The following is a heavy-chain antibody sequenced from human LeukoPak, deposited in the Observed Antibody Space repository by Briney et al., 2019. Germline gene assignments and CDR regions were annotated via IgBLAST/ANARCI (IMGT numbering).Heavy chain of an antibody. Sequence: KASETQSLTCTVSGGSISSSVYYWGWIRQPPGKGLEWIGIINYSGSTYYNPSLKSRVTISVDTSKNQFSLKLSSVTAADTAVYYCARPKDTHWGSPWYFDLWGRGTLVTVSS. J-gene: IGHJ2*01. CDR2: INYSGST. V-gene: IGHV4-39*01. CDR3: ARPKDTHWGSPWYFDL. D-gene: IGHD7-27*01. CDR1: GGSISSSVYY.